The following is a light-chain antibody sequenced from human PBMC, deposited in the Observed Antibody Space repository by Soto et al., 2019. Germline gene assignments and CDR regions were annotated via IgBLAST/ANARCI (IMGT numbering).Light chain of an antibody. V-gene: IGKV1-5*03. CDR2: KAS. Sequence: DLQMTQSPSTLSASVGGRSVITFLASQTISSWLAWYQQKPGKAPKLLIYKASTLKSGVASRFSGSGSGTEFTRSISSLQTDDFATYYCQHYSSYSEAFGQGTTVDI. CDR1: QTISSW. J-gene: IGKJ1*01. CDR3: QHYSSYSEA.